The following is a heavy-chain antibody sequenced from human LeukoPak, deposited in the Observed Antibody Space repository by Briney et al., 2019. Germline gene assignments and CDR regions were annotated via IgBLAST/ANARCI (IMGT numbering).Heavy chain of an antibody. Sequence: PSETLSLACAVYGGSFSGFYWSWIRQPPGKGLEWIGEINDRGASNYNPSLKSRVTLSLDTSKKQFSLKLRSVTAADTAGYYCARVDRRSSYCTQINCVPSWGQGALVTVSS. J-gene: IGHJ1*01. D-gene: IGHD1-1*01. CDR3: ARVDRRSSYCTQINCVPS. CDR1: GGSFSGFY. V-gene: IGHV4-34*01. CDR2: INDRGAS.